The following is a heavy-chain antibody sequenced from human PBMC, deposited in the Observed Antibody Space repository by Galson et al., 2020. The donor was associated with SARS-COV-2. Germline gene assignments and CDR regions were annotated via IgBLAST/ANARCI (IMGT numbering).Heavy chain of an antibody. V-gene: IGHV4-61*02. CDR2: LSTRGIT. D-gene: IGHD1-26*01. Sequence: SATLSLTCPVSGGSISSSTYYWSWLRPPAGKGMEWIGGLSTRGITSYNTPLKSQVTISVDTSKNQFSLKLTSVTAEDTAGYYCARDSDSGSYFIVGDVFDIWSQGTMVTVSS. CDR1: GGSISSSTYY. J-gene: IGHJ3*02. CDR3: ARDSDSGSYFIVGDVFDI.